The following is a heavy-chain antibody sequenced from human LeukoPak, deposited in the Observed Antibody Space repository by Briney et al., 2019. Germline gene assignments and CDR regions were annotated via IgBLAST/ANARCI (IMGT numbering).Heavy chain of an antibody. D-gene: IGHD6-19*01. CDR1: GDSVSSTGAA. CDR2: TYYRSKWYS. J-gene: IGHJ4*02. CDR3: ARDDSAWYTLDANYFDY. Sequence: SQTLSLTCAISGDSVSSTGAAWNWIRQSPSRGLEWLGRTYYRSKWYSDYAVSVKSRITISPDTSKNQFSLQLNSVTPEDTAVYYCARDDSAWYTLDANYFDYWGQGTLVTVSS. V-gene: IGHV6-1*01.